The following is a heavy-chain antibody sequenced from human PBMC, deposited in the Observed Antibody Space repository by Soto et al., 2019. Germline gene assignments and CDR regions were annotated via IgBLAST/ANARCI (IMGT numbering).Heavy chain of an antibody. V-gene: IGHV3-30*18. CDR2: ISFEGSNK. D-gene: IGHD3-16*01. CDR1: KFTFSNYD. J-gene: IGHJ4*02. CDR3: AKPVWQKTMTLNHLDF. Sequence: GGSLRLSCVASKFTFSNYDMHWVRQAPGKGLEWVALISFEGSNKYYTDSVEGRFTISRDNSKNTLYLQMNSLRPEDTAVYYCAKPVWQKTMTLNHLDFWGLGALVTVS.